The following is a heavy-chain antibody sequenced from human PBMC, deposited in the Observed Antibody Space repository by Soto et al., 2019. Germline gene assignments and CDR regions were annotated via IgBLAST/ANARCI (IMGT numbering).Heavy chain of an antibody. CDR1: GFTFSSYG. Sequence: QVQLVESGGGVVQPGRSLRLSCAASGFTFSSYGMHWVRQAPGKGLEWVAVISYDGSNKYYADSVKGRFTISRDNSKNTLYLQMNSLRAEDTAVYYCAKDVLRFLAGRLGYWGQGTLVTVSS. V-gene: IGHV3-30*18. CDR2: ISYDGSNK. CDR3: AKDVLRFLAGRLGY. D-gene: IGHD3-3*01. J-gene: IGHJ4*02.